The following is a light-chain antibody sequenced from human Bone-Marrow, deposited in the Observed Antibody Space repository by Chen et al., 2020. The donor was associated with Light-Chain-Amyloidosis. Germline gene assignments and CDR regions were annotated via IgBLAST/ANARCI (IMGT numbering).Light chain of an antibody. CDR1: QDIGDW. Sequence: DIRMTQSPSPLSASVRDSVTITCRASQDIGDWLAWFQHKPGRAPNLLIYKASNLKSGVPSRFTGSGSGTEFTLTISSLQPDDFATYFCQQYKTCTLTFGQGTKL. V-gene: IGKV1-5*03. CDR3: QQYKTCTLT. CDR2: KAS. J-gene: IGKJ2*01.